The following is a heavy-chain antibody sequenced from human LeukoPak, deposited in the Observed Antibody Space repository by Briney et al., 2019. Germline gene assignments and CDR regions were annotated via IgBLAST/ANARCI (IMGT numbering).Heavy chain of an antibody. CDR3: ARDFSWGPDC. CDR1: GFSLTDHY. V-gene: IGHV1-2*02. D-gene: IGHD7-27*01. CDR2: VNDKRGDT. J-gene: IGHJ4*02. Sequence: GASVTVSCKASGFSLTDHYMHWLRQAPGQGLEWMGWVNDKRGDTNYAQQFQDRVLMTRDTSINTIYMELTRLTTDDTATYYCARDFSWGPDCWGQGTLVTVSS.